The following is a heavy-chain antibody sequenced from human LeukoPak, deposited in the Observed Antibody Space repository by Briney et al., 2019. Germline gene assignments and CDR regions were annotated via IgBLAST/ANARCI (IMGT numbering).Heavy chain of an antibody. V-gene: IGHV3-53*01. CDR1: GVTIRSNY. J-gene: IGHJ4*02. CDR2: IYSGGST. Sequence: PGGSLRLSCAASGVTIRSNYMSWVRQAPGEGLGWVSVIYSGGSTYYAESVKGRFPISRDNSKNTLYLQMNSLRAEDTALYYCASDRARGLPVDYWGQGTLVTVSS. D-gene: IGHD5-18*01. CDR3: ASDRARGLPVDY.